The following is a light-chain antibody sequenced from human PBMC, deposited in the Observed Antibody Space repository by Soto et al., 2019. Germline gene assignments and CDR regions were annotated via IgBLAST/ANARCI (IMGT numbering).Light chain of an antibody. CDR3: QQSNSWPLT. V-gene: IGKV3-15*01. CDR2: GAS. J-gene: IGKJ4*01. CDR1: QSISTK. Sequence: EIVMTQSPATLSMSPGERATLSCRASQSISTKVAWYQQKPGQAPRLLIYGASTRATGVPARFSGSGSGTEFPLSTSSLQSEHFAVYYCQQSNSWPLTFGGGTKVEIK.